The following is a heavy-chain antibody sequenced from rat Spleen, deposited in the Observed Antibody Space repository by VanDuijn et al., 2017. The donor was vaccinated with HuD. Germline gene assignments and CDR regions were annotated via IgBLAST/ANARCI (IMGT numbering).Heavy chain of an antibody. J-gene: IGHJ3*01. V-gene: IGHV5S23*01. CDR1: GFTFGDYN. Sequence: EVQLVESGGGLVQPGRSLKLSCAASGFTFGDYNMAWVRQAPTKGLEWVASISAGGGNTYYRDSVKGRFTLSRENSKSTLYLQMDSLRSEDTATYYCARQGGFAYWGQGTLVTVSS. CDR2: ISAGGGNT. CDR3: ARQGGFAY.